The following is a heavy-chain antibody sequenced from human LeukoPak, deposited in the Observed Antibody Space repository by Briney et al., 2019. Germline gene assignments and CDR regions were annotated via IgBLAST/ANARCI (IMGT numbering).Heavy chain of an antibody. CDR2: INHSGST. Sequence: SETLSLTCAVYGGSFSGYYWSWIRQPPGKGLEWIGEINHSGSTNYNPSLKSRVTISVDTSKNQFSLKLSSVTAADTAVYYCARSTDYGFYMDVWGKGTMVTISS. CDR3: ARSTDYGFYMDV. D-gene: IGHD4-17*01. V-gene: IGHV4-34*01. CDR1: GGSFSGYY. J-gene: IGHJ6*03.